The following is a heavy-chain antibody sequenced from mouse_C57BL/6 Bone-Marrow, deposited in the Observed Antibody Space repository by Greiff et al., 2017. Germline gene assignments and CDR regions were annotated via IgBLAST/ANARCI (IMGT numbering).Heavy chain of an antibody. CDR2: IDPANGNT. V-gene: IGHV14-3*01. J-gene: IGHJ4*01. CDR3: ARRGAMDY. CDR1: GFNIKNTY. Sequence: EVQLQQSVAELVRPGASVKLSCTASGFNIKNTYMPWVKQRPEQGLEWIGRIDPANGNTKYAPKFQGKATITADTSSNTAYLQLSSLTSEGTAIYYGARRGAMDYWGQGTSVTVSS.